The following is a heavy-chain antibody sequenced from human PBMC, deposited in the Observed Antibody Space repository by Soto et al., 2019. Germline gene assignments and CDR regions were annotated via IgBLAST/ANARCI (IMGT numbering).Heavy chain of an antibody. CDR3: ARGDIVVVPASYYYYYMDV. V-gene: IGHV1-18*01. D-gene: IGHD2-2*01. Sequence: ASVKVSCKASGYTFTSYGISWVRQAPGQGLEWMGWISAYNGNTNYAQKLQGRVTMTTDTSTSTAYMELRSVRSDDTAVYYCARGDIVVVPASYYYYYMDVWGKGTTVTVSS. CDR1: GYTFTSYG. CDR2: ISAYNGNT. J-gene: IGHJ6*03.